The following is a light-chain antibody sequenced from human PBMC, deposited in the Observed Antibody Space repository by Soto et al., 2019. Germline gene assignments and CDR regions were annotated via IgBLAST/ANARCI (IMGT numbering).Light chain of an antibody. CDR3: AAWDDSLNGPV. Sequence: QPVLTQPPSASGTPGQRVTISCSGSSSNIGSYTVNWYQQLPGTAPRLLTYSHNQRPSGVPDRFSGSKSGTSASLAISGLQSEDEADYYCAAWDDSLNGPVFGGGTKLTVL. V-gene: IGLV1-44*01. CDR2: SHN. J-gene: IGLJ3*02. CDR1: SSNIGSYT.